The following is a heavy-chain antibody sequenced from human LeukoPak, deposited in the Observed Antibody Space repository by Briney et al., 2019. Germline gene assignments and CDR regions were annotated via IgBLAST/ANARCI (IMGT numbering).Heavy chain of an antibody. CDR3: ARVQVGRGQQWLRYFDY. V-gene: IGHV4-39*01. Sequence: PSETLSLTCTVSGGSISSSSYYWGWLRQPPGTGLEWLGSIYYSGSTYYNPSLKSRVTISVDTSKKQFSLKLSSVTAADTAVYYCARVQVGRGQQWLRYFDYWGQGTLVTVSS. D-gene: IGHD6-19*01. CDR1: GGSISSSSYY. J-gene: IGHJ4*02. CDR2: IYYSGST.